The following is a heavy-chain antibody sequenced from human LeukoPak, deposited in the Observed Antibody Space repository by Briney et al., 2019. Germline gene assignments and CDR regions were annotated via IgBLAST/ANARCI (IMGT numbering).Heavy chain of an antibody. D-gene: IGHD3-10*01. CDR3: ARERSMVRGEDDY. V-gene: IGHV3-7*01. CDR1: GFTFSSYA. J-gene: IGHJ4*02. CDR2: IKQDGSEK. Sequence: PGGSLRLSCAASGFTFSSYAMHWVRQAPGKGLEWVANIKQDGSEKYYVDSVKGRFTISRDNAKNSLYLQINSLRAEDTAVYYCARERSMVRGEDDYWGQGTLVTVSS.